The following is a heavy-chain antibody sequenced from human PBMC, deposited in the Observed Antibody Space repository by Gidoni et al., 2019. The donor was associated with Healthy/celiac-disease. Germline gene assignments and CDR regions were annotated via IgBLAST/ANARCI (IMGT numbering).Heavy chain of an antibody. J-gene: IGHJ4*02. V-gene: IGHV3-23*01. CDR1: GFTFRSYA. CDR3: AKPLPPRYCSGGSCYSPGYYFDY. D-gene: IGHD2-15*01. Sequence: EVQLLESGGGLVQPGGSLRLSCSASGFTFRSYAMSWVRQAPGKGIGWVSAISGSGVSTYYADSVKGRFTISRDNSKNTLYLQMNSLRAEDTAVYYCAKPLPPRYCSGGSCYSPGYYFDYWGQGTLVTVSS. CDR2: ISGSGVST.